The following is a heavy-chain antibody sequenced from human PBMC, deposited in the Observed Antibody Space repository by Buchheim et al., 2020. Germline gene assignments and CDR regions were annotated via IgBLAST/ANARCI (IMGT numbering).Heavy chain of an antibody. CDR3: ARDKSIAARPVYYYGMDV. V-gene: IGHV3-33*01. CDR2: IWYDGSNK. CDR1: GFTFSSYG. Sequence: QVQLVESGGGVVQPGRSLRLSCAASGFTFSSYGMHWVRQAPGKGLEWVAVIWYDGSNKYYADSVKGRFTISRDNSTNTLYLQMNSLRAEDTAVYYCARDKSIAARPVYYYGMDVWGQGTT. J-gene: IGHJ6*02. D-gene: IGHD6-6*01.